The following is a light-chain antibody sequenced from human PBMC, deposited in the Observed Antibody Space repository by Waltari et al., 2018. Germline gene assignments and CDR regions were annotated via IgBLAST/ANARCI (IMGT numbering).Light chain of an antibody. CDR2: NDN. Sequence: SYVLTQPPSVSVAPGKTATITCGGNNIGGKSVHWYQQKPGQAPVLVVYNDNDRPSGIPERCSGSNSGNTATLTISRVEVGDEADYYCQLWDIGSDHKVFGSGTNVIVL. CDR3: QLWDIGSDHKV. J-gene: IGLJ1*01. CDR1: NIGGKS. V-gene: IGLV3-21*03.